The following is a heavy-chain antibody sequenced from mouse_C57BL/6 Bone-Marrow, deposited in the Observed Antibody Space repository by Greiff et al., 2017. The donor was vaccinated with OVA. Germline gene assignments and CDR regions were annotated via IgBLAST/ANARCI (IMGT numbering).Heavy chain of an antibody. V-gene: IGHV3-6*01. D-gene: IGHD2-4*01. Sequence: EVQLQESGPGLVKPSQSLSLTCSVTGYSITSGYYWNWIRQFPGNKLEWMGYLSYDGSNNYNPSLKNRISITRDTSKNQFFLKLNSVTTEDTATYYCARAQIYYDYDGRHFDVWGTGTTVTVSS. CDR3: ARAQIYYDYDGRHFDV. CDR1: GYSITSGYY. CDR2: LSYDGSN. J-gene: IGHJ1*03.